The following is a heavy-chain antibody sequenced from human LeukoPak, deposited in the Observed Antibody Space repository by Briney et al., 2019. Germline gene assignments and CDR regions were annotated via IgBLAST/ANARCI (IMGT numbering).Heavy chain of an antibody. CDR3: ARDQMWVRGVIIGRSEAFDI. D-gene: IGHD3-10*01. Sequence: KPSETLSLTCTVSGGSISSYYWSWLRQPPGKGLEWIGYIYYSGSTNYNPSLKSRVTISVDTSKNQFSLKLSSVTAADTAVYYCARDQMWVRGVIIGRSEAFDIWGQGTMVTVSS. CDR1: GGSISSYY. V-gene: IGHV4-59*01. CDR2: IYYSGST. J-gene: IGHJ3*02.